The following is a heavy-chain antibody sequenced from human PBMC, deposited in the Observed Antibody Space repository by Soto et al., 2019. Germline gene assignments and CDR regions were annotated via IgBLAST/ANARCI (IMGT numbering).Heavy chain of an antibody. D-gene: IGHD4-17*01. CDR2: INAGNGNT. CDR3: ARDRVGYGDYGYFDY. CDR1: GYTFTSYA. V-gene: IGHV1-3*01. J-gene: IGHJ4*02. Sequence: ASVKVSCKASGYTFTSYAMHWVRQAPGQRLEWMGWINAGNGNTKYSQKFQGRVTMTRDTSASTAYMELSSLRSEDTAVYYCARDRVGYGDYGYFDYWGQGTLVTVS.